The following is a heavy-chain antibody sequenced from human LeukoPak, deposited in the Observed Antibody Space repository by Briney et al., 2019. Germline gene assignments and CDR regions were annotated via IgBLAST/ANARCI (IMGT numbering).Heavy chain of an antibody. D-gene: IGHD3-22*01. CDR3: AKMGITMIVGVPNFDY. J-gene: IGHJ4*02. CDR1: GFTFSSYA. Sequence: PGGSLRLSCAASGFTFSSYAMSWVRQAPGKGLEWVSAISGSGGSTYYADSVKGRFTISRDNSKNTLYLQMNSLRAEDTAVYYCAKMGITMIVGVPNFDYWGQGTLVTVSS. V-gene: IGHV3-23*01. CDR2: ISGSGGST.